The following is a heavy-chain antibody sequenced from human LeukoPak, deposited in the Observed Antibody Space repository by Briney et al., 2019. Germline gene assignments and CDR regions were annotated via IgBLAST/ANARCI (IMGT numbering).Heavy chain of an antibody. V-gene: IGHV4-59*12. CDR1: GGSISSYY. J-gene: IGHJ6*03. Sequence: PSETLSLTCTVSGGSISSYYWSWIRQPPGKGLVWIGYTYYSGSTNYNPSLKSRVTISVDTSKNQFSLKLSSVTAADTAVYYCARFGPIAARRPHYYYYMDVWGKGTTVTVSS. D-gene: IGHD6-6*01. CDR2: TYYSGST. CDR3: ARFGPIAARRPHYYYYMDV.